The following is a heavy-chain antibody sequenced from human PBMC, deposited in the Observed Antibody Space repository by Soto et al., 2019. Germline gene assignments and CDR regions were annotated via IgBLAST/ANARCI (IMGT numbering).Heavy chain of an antibody. J-gene: IGHJ4*02. D-gene: IGHD6-19*01. CDR3: ARSSSGWAYFFDY. CDR2: ITSSSSAI. Sequence: EVQLVESGGGLVQPGGSLRLSCTASGFTFSSYSMNWVRQAPGKGLEWVSYITSSSSAIYYADSVKGRLTISRDNAKNSLSLQMNNLRTEDTAFYYCARSSSGWAYFFDYWGQGTLVTVSS. V-gene: IGHV3-48*01. CDR1: GFTFSSYS.